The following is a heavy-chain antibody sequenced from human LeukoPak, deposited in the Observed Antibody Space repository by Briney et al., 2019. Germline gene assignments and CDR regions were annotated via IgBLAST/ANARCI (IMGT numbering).Heavy chain of an antibody. CDR1: GFTVSSNY. V-gene: IGHV3-66*04. J-gene: IGHJ3*02. Sequence: GGSLRLSCAASGFTVSSNYMSWVRQAPGKGLEWVSVIYSGGSTYYADSVKGRFTISRDNSKNTLYLQMNSLRAEDTAVYYCARPRDGYNQFDAFDIWGQGTMVTVSS. CDR2: IYSGGST. D-gene: IGHD5-24*01. CDR3: ARPRDGYNQFDAFDI.